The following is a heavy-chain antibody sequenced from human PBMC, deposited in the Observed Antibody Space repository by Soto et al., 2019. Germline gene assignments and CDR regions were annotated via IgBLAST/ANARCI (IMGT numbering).Heavy chain of an antibody. D-gene: IGHD1-1*01. J-gene: IGHJ4*02. CDR1: GYTFTSYG. V-gene: IGHV1-18*01. CDR3: ARGRYGDY. Sequence: QVHLVQSGAEVRKPGASVKVSCKGSGYTFTSYGIAWVRQAPGQGLEWMGWISDHNDNTNYAQKVQGRVTVTIDTSASTANLELRSLRSDDTVVYYCARGRYGDYWGQGALVTVSS. CDR2: ISDHNDNT.